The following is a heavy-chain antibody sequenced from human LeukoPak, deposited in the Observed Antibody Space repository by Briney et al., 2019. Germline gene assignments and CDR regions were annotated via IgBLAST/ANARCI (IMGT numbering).Heavy chain of an antibody. V-gene: IGHV1-69*05. D-gene: IGHD3-10*01. CDR3: ASGGSGSDYNEPVDY. CDR1: GSTFSSYA. CDR2: SIPIFGRP. Sequence: PVNFSCKASGSTFSSYAISWVRQAPGQGLEWMGRSIPIFGRPKYAQKLHGRVTITTDESTSTAHRAVCRLRTKDTAVYYCASGGSGSDYNEPVDYWGQGTLVTVSS. J-gene: IGHJ4*02.